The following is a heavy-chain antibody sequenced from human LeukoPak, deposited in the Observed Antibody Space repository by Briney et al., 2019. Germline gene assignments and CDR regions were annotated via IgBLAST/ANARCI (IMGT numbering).Heavy chain of an antibody. J-gene: IGHJ4*02. CDR3: AKEYSRERYYFDY. Sequence: GGSLRLSCAASGFTFSTYAMTWVRQAPGEGLEWVSTISASATGTYYADSVKGRFTISRDTSKNTLYLQMNSLRAEDTAMYYCAKEYSRERYYFDYWGQGALVTVSS. CDR2: ISASATGT. V-gene: IGHV3-23*01. CDR1: GFTFSTYA. D-gene: IGHD2-15*01.